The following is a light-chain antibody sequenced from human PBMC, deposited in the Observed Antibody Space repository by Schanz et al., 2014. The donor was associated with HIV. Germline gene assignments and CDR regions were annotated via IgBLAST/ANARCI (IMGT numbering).Light chain of an antibody. J-gene: IGLJ2*01. CDR2: DVS. CDR1: SSDVGADNS. V-gene: IGLV2-14*01. CDR3: ISYTSETVV. Sequence: QSALTQPASVSGSPGQSITISCTGTSSDVGADNSVSWYQQHPDKAPKLMIYDVSNRPSGVSSRFSGSKSGNTASLTISGVRAEDDADYYCISYTSETVVFGGGTKLTVL.